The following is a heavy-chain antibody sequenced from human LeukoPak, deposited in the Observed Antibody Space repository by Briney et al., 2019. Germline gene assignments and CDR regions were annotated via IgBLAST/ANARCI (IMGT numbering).Heavy chain of an antibody. V-gene: IGHV1-18*01. Sequence: GASVKVSCKASGYTFIRFGISWVRQAPGQGLEWMGWISAYNGNTNYAQKFQGRVTMTTDTSTRTAYMDLRSLRSDDTAVYYCARGLGDLDYYYYYYMDVWGKGTTVTVSS. CDR1: GYTFIRFG. J-gene: IGHJ6*03. D-gene: IGHD7-27*01. CDR3: ARGLGDLDYYYYYYMDV. CDR2: ISAYNGNT.